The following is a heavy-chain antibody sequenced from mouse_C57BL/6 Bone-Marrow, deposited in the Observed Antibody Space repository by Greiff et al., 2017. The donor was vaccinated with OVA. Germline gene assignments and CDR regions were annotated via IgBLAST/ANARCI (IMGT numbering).Heavy chain of an antibody. D-gene: IGHD1-1*01. V-gene: IGHV1-9*01. J-gene: IGHJ4*01. CDR1: GYTFTGYW. CDR2: ILPGSGST. Sequence: VKLMESGAELMKPGASVKLSCKATGYTFTGYWIEWVKQRPGHGLEWIGEILPGSGSTNYNEKFKGKATFTADTSSNTAYMQLSSLTTEDSAIYYCARGITTVVATDYYAMDYWGQGTSVTVSS. CDR3: ARGITTVVATDYYAMDY.